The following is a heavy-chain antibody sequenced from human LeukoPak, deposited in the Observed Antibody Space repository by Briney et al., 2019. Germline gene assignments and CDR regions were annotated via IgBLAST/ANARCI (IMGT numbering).Heavy chain of an antibody. CDR2: MYHNRGT. CDR3: ASYYASGVSAYHYFGMDV. D-gene: IGHD3-10*01. J-gene: IGHJ6*04. V-gene: IGHV4-38-2*01. Sequence: SETLSLTCAVSGYSISSGYYWGWIRPPPGKGLEWIGSMYHNRGTYYNPSLKSRVTISMDTSKNQFSLRLSSVTAADTAVYYCASYYASGVSAYHYFGMDVWGKGTTVTVSS. CDR1: GYSISSGYY.